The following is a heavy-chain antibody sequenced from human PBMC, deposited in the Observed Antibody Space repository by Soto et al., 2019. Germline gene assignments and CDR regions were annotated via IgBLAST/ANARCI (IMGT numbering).Heavy chain of an antibody. CDR2: IYYSGST. V-gene: IGHV4-59*08. CDR3: ARHWGDYGIDY. Sequence: SETLSLTCTVSGGSISSYYWSWIRQPPGKGLEWIGYIYYSGSTNYNPSLKSRVTISVDTSKNQFSLKLSSVTAADTAVYYCARHWGDYGIDYWGQGTLVTVSS. D-gene: IGHD4-17*01. J-gene: IGHJ4*02. CDR1: GGSISSYY.